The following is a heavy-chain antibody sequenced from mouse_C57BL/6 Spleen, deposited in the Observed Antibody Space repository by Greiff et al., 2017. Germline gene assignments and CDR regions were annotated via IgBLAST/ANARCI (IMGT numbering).Heavy chain of an antibody. V-gene: IGHV1-50*01. Sequence: QVQLQQPGAELVKPGASVKLSCKASGYTFTSYXMQWVKQRPGQGLEWIGEIDPSDSYTNYNQKFKGKATLTVDTSSSTAYMQLSSLTSEDSAVYYCAKWYFDYWGQGTTRTVSS. CDR2: IDPSDSYT. CDR1: GYTFTSYX. CDR3: AKWYFDY. J-gene: IGHJ2*01.